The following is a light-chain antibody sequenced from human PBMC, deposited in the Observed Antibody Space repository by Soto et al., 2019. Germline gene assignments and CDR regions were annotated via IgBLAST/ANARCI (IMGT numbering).Light chain of an antibody. CDR1: QDINTY. J-gene: IGKJ5*01. CDR2: AAS. CDR3: QQRKSYPIT. Sequence: DIQLTQSPSFLSASVGDRVTITCRASQDINTYLAWYQQKPGKAPKLLIFAASILQNGVPSTFSGSGSGTEYTVTITSLHPEDFATYYCQQRKSYPITFGQGTRLEIK. V-gene: IGKV1-9*01.